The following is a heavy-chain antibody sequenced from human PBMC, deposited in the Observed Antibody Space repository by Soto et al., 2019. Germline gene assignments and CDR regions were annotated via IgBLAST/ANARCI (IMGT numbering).Heavy chain of an antibody. D-gene: IGHD2-15*01. V-gene: IGHV1-18*01. CDR3: ARGRGNPGYCSGGSCSQDMDV. Sequence: ASLKVACKTSGYTFTSYGISCGRHSPGQGLELIGWISAYNGNTNYAQKLQGRVTMTTDTSTSTAYMELRSLRSDDTAVYYCARGRGNPGYCSGGSCSQDMDVWGKGTTVTVSS. CDR1: GYTFTSYG. CDR2: ISAYNGNT. J-gene: IGHJ6*03.